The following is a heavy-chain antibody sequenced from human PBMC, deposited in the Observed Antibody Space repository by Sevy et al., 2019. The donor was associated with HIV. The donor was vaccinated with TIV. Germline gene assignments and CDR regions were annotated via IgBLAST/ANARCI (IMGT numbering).Heavy chain of an antibody. CDR3: ARDRYYDASGYYYYYYGMDV. Sequence: GGSLRLSCAASGLSVSDNYMNWVRQAPGKGLELVSVIYSDGRTYYADSVKGRFTISRDNSKITLYLHMNNLRPEDTAVYYCARDRYYDASGYYYYYYGMDVWGQGTTVTVSS. CDR1: GLSVSDNY. V-gene: IGHV3-66*01. CDR2: IYSDGRT. D-gene: IGHD3-22*01. J-gene: IGHJ6*02.